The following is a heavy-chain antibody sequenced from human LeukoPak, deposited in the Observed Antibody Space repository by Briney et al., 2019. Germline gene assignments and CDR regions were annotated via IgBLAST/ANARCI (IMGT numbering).Heavy chain of an antibody. V-gene: IGHV4-39*07. Sequence: SETLSLTCIVSGGFISSSSYYWSWIRQPPGKGLEWIGEINHSGSTNYNPSLKSRVTISVDTSKNQFSLKLSSVTAADTAVYYCARGVRFYPGIAAAGTRRPPYFDYWGQGTLVTVSS. CDR2: INHSGST. CDR3: ARGVRFYPGIAAAGTRRPPYFDY. CDR1: GGFISSSSYY. D-gene: IGHD6-13*01. J-gene: IGHJ4*02.